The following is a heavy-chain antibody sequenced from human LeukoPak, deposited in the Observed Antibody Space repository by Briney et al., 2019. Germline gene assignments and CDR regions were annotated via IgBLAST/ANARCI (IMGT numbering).Heavy chain of an antibody. D-gene: IGHD2-2*01. J-gene: IGHJ5*02. CDR3: ARDLGCSSTSCYENWFDP. Sequence: ASVNVSCKTSGYTFTDYYMHWVRQAPGQGLEWMGWINSNSGGTNYAQKFQGRVTMTRDTSISTAYMELSRLRSDDTAVYYCARDLGCSSTSCYENWFDPWGQGTLVTVSS. V-gene: IGHV1-2*02. CDR1: GYTFTDYY. CDR2: INSNSGGT.